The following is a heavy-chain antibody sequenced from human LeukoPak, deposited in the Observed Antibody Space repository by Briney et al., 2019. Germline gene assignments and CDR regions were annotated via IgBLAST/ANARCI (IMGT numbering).Heavy chain of an antibody. CDR1: GGSISSGSYY. J-gene: IGHJ4*02. CDR3: ARAEWRYCSSTSCYIFDY. CDR2: IYTSGST. V-gene: IGHV4-61*02. D-gene: IGHD2-2*02. Sequence: SETLSLTXTVSGGSISSGSYYWSWIRQPAGQGLEWIGRIYTSGSTNYNPSLKSRVTISVDTSKNQFSLKLSSVTAADTAVYYCARAEWRYCSSTSCYIFDYWGQGTLVTVSS.